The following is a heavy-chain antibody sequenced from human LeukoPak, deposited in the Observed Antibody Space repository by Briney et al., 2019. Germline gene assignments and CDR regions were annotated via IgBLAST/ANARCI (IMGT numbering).Heavy chain of an antibody. V-gene: IGHV1-18*01. D-gene: IGHD6-19*01. CDR3: AKEGSSGWYDGKDYYYYMDV. J-gene: IGHJ6*03. CDR2: ISAYNGNT. CDR1: GYTFTSYG. Sequence: GASVKVSCKASGYTFTSYGISWVRQAPGQGLEWMGWISAYNGNTNYAQKLQGRVTMTTDTSTSTAYMELRSLRSDDTAVYYCAKEGSSGWYDGKDYYYYMDVWGKGTTVTVSS.